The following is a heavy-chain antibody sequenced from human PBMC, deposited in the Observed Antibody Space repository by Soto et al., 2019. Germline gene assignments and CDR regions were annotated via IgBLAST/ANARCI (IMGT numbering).Heavy chain of an antibody. D-gene: IGHD2-15*01. CDR3: ARGRGYRYCRGGSCYLWFDP. CDR2: INHNGST. Sequence: QVQLQQWGAGLLKPSETLSLTCAVYGGSFSGYYWSWIRQPPGKGLEWIGEINHNGSTTYNPSLKSRATISVDTSKNQCPLKLSAVTAADTAVYYCARGRGYRYCRGGSCYLWFDPWGQGTLVTVSS. J-gene: IGHJ5*02. V-gene: IGHV4-34*01. CDR1: GGSFSGYY.